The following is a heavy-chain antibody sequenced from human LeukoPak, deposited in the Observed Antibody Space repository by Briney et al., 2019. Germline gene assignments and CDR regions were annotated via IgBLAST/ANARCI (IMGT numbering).Heavy chain of an antibody. CDR3: ARGPLRTHSFDY. V-gene: IGHV1-2*02. CDR2: INPNSGGT. CDR1: GYTFTSYY. J-gene: IGHJ4*02. D-gene: IGHD1-14*01. Sequence: ASVKVSCKASGYTFTSYYMHCVRQAPGQGLEWMGWINPNSGGTNYAQKFQGRVTMTRDTSVSTAYMELSRLRSDDTAVYYCARGPLRTHSFDYWGQGTLVTVSS.